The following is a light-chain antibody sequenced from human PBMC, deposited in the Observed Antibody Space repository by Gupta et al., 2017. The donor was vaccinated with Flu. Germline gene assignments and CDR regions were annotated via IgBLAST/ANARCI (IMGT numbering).Light chain of an antibody. J-gene: IGKJ1*01. CDR2: AAS. CDR3: QQSHSTPWT. V-gene: IGKV1-39*01. Sequence: GDRVTSTCRASQSITSYLNWYQQKPGKAPKLLIYAASSLQSGVPSRFSGSGSGTDFTLSISSLQPEDFATYYCQQSHSTPWTFGQGTKVEIK. CDR1: QSITSY.